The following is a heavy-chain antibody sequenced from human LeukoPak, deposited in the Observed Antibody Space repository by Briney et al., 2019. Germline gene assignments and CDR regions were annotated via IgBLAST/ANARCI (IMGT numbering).Heavy chain of an antibody. J-gene: IGHJ6*03. V-gene: IGHV4-38-2*02. CDR3: ARAFGVVIRYYYYYMDV. Sequence: SETLSLTCTVSGYSISSGYYWGWIRQPPGKGLEWIGSIYHSGSTYYNPSLKSRVTISVDTSKNQFSLKLSSVTAADTAVYYCARAFGVVIRYYYYYMDVWGKGTTVTVSS. CDR2: IYHSGST. D-gene: IGHD3-3*01. CDR1: GYSISSGYY.